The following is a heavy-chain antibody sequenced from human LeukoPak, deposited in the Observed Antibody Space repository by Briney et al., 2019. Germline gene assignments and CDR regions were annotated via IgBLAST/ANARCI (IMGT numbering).Heavy chain of an antibody. V-gene: IGHV3-64*01. J-gene: IGHJ4*02. CDR1: GFTFSSYA. D-gene: IGHD2-15*01. Sequence: GGSLRLSCAASGFTFSSYAMHWARHAPGEGLEYVSGISSDGGSPFHVNAVKGRLTISRDNSKYALHLRLGSLRAEYMALLYSARDYCSGVRCHYYLGYGGQGPLVT. CDR2: ISSDGGSP. CDR3: ARDYCSGVRCHYYLGY.